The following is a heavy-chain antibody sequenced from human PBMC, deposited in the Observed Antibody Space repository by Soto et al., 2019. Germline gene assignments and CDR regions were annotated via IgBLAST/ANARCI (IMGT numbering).Heavy chain of an antibody. J-gene: IGHJ4*02. CDR2: ISYAGSNK. D-gene: IGHD6-19*01. Sequence: QVQLLESGGGVVQPGRSLRLSCAASGFTCSSYAMHWVRQAPGKGLVWVADISYAGSNKYYADSVKGRFTISRDNSKNSLYPQMNSMRAEDTAVYYGYGGWPLDYWVEGTLVTVCS. CDR3: YGGWPLDY. CDR1: GFTCSSYA. V-gene: IGHV3-30-3*01.